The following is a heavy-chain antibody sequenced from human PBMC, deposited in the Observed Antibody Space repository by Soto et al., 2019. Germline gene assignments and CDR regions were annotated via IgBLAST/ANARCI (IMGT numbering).Heavy chain of an antibody. Sequence: PGGSLRLSCATSGFTFSGYWMHWVRQNSRDGLVWVSRINNVGTSTLYADSVQGRFIISRDNANDTLYLEMNDVRVDDTAIYYCVRGARPNCGGDCPNLGLWGQGTKVTVSS. J-gene: IGHJ3*01. CDR2: INNVGTST. V-gene: IGHV3-74*01. CDR3: VRGARPNCGGDCPNLGL. D-gene: IGHD2-21*02. CDR1: GFTFSGYW.